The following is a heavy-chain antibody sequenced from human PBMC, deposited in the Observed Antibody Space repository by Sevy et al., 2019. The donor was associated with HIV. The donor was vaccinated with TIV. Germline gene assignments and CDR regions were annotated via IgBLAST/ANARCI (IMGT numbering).Heavy chain of an antibody. CDR3: ARDSNVYDSGGSLDS. V-gene: IGHV3-30*04. D-gene: IGHD6-25*01. Sequence: QLGGSLRLSCTASGFSFSIHSMHWVRQAPGKGLEWVSFILHDGSRQDYADSVKGRFIISRDNSKNTVYLEMSGLRPEDTATYYCARDSNVYDSGGSLDSWGQGTLVTVSS. CDR2: ILHDGSRQ. CDR1: GFSFSIHS. J-gene: IGHJ4*02.